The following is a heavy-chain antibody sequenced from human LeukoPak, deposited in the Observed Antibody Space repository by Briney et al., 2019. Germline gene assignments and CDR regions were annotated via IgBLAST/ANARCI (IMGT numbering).Heavy chain of an antibody. CDR1: GFTFSSYA. V-gene: IGHV3-23*01. J-gene: IGHJ4*02. CDR3: AREEEWAIAVAGPFDY. D-gene: IGHD6-19*01. CDR2: ISSSGGST. Sequence: PGGSLRLSCAASGFTFSSYAMSWVRQAPGKGLEWVSAISSSGGSTYYADSVKGRFTISRDNSKNTLYLQMNSLRAEDTAVYYCAREEEWAIAVAGPFDYWGQGTLVTVSS.